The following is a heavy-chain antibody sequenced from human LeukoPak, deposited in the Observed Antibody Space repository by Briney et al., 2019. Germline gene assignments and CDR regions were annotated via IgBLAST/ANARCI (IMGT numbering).Heavy chain of an antibody. CDR2: INPYSGGT. Sequence: ASVKVSCKASGYPFSGHYIHWVRQAPGQGLEWVGWINPYSGGTKYEEKFQGRVTMTGDTSITTAFMQLSDLSSDDTAVFYCARGRGRSSSQYNAFDVWGQGTMVIVSS. CDR3: ARGRGRSSSQYNAFDV. V-gene: IGHV1-2*02. CDR1: GYPFSGHY. J-gene: IGHJ3*01. D-gene: IGHD2/OR15-2a*01.